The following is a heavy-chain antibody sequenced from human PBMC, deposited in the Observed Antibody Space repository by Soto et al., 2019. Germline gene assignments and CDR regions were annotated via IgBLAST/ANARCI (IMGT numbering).Heavy chain of an antibody. CDR2: MYNTGST. Sequence: SETLSLTCTVSGGSISSYYWSWIRQPPGKGLEWIGYMYNTGSTIYNPSLKSRVTISVDTSKNQFSLKLNSVTAADTTVYYCARDLWGYCGADCYPLDVWGQGTTVTGSS. CDR1: GGSISSYY. J-gene: IGHJ6*02. D-gene: IGHD2-21*02. V-gene: IGHV4-59*01. CDR3: ARDLWGYCGADCYPLDV.